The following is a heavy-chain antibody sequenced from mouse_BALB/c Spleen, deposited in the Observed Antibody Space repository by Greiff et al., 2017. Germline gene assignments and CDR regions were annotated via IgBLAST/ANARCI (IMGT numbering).Heavy chain of an antibody. D-gene: IGHD1-1*01. CDR3: ARGRDYSYYFDY. J-gene: IGHJ2*01. CDR1: GFTFSSYA. Sequence: EVQLVESGGGLVKPGGSLKLSCAASGFTFSSYAMSWVRQTLEKRLEWVASISSGGSTYYPDSVKGRFTISRDNARNILYLQMSSLRSEDTAMYYCARGRDYSYYFDYWGQGTTLTVSS. V-gene: IGHV5-6-5*01. CDR2: ISSGGST.